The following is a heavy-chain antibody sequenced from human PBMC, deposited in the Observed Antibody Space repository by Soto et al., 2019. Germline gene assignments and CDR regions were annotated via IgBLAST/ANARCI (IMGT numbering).Heavy chain of an antibody. CDR1: GGSFSGFY. D-gene: IGHD3-3*01. Sequence: QVQLQQWGAGLLKPSETLSLTCAVYGGSFSGFYWSWIRQPPGKGLEWIGEVYHSGGTKYNPSLKSRVSISVDTSKNQFSLKLSSVTAADTAVYYCAGELRGYDFWSDYYDFDYWGQGTLVTVSS. V-gene: IGHV4-34*01. CDR3: AGELRGYDFWSDYYDFDY. J-gene: IGHJ4*02. CDR2: VYHSGGT.